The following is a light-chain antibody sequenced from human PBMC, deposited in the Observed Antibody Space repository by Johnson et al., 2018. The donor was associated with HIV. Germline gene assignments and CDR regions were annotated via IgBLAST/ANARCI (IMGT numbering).Light chain of an antibody. J-gene: IGLJ1*01. CDR3: ATWSCSLN. V-gene: IGLV1-51*02. CDR1: TSNIGNNY. CDR2: ENN. Sequence: QSVLTQPPSVSAAPGQKVTISCSGGTSNIGNNYVSWYQHLPGTAPKLLIYENNKRPSGIPDRFSGAKSGTSATLAITGLQTGDEGDYYCATWSCSLNFGTGTKVTVL.